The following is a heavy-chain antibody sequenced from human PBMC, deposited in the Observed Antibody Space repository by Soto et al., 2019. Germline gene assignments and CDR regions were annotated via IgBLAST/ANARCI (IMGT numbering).Heavy chain of an antibody. CDR1: GDSIGTGGYY. Sequence: QVQLQESGPGLVKPSQTLSLTCTVSGDSIGTGGYYWDWIRQHPGKGPEWIGYIHYSGNTYYNPSLKRRLTISLATSKNQFSLHLSSVTAADTAVYYCATNHDDISGRTPLLFDSWGQGTLVTVSS. CDR3: ATNHDDISGRTPLLFDS. CDR2: IHYSGNT. D-gene: IGHD3-22*01. V-gene: IGHV4-31*03. J-gene: IGHJ4*02.